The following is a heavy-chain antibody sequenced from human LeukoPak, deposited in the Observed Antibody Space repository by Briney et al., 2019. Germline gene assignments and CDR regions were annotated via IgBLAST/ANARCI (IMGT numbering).Heavy chain of an antibody. Sequence: GGSLRLSCAASGFTFSSYAMTWVRQAPGKGLEWVSGMSGSGGSIYYADSVKGRLTISRDNSKNTLYLQMNSLRAEDTAVYYCAKEARIAVAGTPFDYWGQGTLVTVSS. V-gene: IGHV3-23*01. D-gene: IGHD6-19*01. CDR3: AKEARIAVAGTPFDY. CDR1: GFTFSSYA. CDR2: MSGSGGSI. J-gene: IGHJ4*02.